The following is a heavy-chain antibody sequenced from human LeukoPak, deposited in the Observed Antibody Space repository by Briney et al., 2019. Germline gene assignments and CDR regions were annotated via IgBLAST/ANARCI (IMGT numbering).Heavy chain of an antibody. V-gene: IGHV3-23*01. D-gene: IGHD1-1*01. CDR3: AKGGVHYNWFDP. Sequence: PGGSLRLSCAASGFTFSSYAMSWVRRAPGKGLEWVSAISGSGGSTYHADSVKGRFTTSRDNSKNTLYLQMNSLRAEDTAVYYCAKGGVHYNWFDPWGQGTLVTVSS. CDR1: GFTFSSYA. J-gene: IGHJ5*02. CDR2: ISGSGGST.